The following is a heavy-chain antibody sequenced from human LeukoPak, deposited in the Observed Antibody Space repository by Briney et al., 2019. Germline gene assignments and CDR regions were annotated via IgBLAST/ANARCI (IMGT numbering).Heavy chain of an antibody. V-gene: IGHV5-51*01. CDR2: VNPDDSDT. Sequence: GESLKISCKGSGYSFTSHWISWVRQMPGKGLEWMGIVNPDDSDTRYSPSFQGQVTISADKSISTAYLQWSSLKASDTAMYYCARDLGYCGSTNCPFDYWGQGTLVTVSS. J-gene: IGHJ4*02. D-gene: IGHD2-2*01. CDR1: GYSFTSHW. CDR3: ARDLGYCGSTNCPFDY.